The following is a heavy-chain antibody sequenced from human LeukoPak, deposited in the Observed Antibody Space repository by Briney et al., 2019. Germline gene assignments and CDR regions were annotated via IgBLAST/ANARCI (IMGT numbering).Heavy chain of an antibody. CDR2: IIPMLGIA. J-gene: IGHJ3*02. V-gene: IGHV1-69*04. CDR3: GRRLCPWQEGGSYQKTSWTFDI. CDR1: GGIFSSYA. D-gene: IGHD1-26*01. Sequence: SVNVSCQASGGIFSSYAISWVRQAAGRGREWVGRIIPMLGIANYAQKFQDRLTITADKSMSTAYMELSSLRSEGTAVCVCGRRLCPWQEGGSYQKTSWTFDIWGQETMVTVSS.